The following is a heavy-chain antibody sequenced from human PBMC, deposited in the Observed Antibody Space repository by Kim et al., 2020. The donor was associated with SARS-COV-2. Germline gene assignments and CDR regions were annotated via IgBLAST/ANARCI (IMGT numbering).Heavy chain of an antibody. J-gene: IGHJ4*02. V-gene: IGHV4-39*01. CDR3: ARQETGWYGFDY. Sequence: YCSPSLKSRVTISVDTSKTQFSLKLSSVTAADTAVYYCARQETGWYGFDYWGQGTLVTVSS. D-gene: IGHD6-19*01.